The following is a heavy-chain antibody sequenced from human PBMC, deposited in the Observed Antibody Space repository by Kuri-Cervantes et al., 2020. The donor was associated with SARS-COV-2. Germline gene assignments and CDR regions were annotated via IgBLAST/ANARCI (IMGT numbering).Heavy chain of an antibody. V-gene: IGHV3-30-3*01. Sequence: GESLKISCAASGFTFSSHAMHWVRQAPGKGLEWVAVISYDGSNKYYADSVKGRFTISRDNSKNTLYLQMNSLRAEDTAVYYCARDTGKGYCSGGRCQDAYDIWGQGTTVTVSS. D-gene: IGHD2-15*01. CDR3: ARDTGKGYCSGGRCQDAYDI. CDR1: GFTFSSHA. J-gene: IGHJ3*02. CDR2: ISYDGSNK.